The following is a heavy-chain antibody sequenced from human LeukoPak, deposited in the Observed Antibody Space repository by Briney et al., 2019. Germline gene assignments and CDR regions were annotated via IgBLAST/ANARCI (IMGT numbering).Heavy chain of an antibody. Sequence: SETLSLTCTVSGGSISSGSYYWSWIRQPAGKGLEWIGRIYTSGSINYKPSLKSRVTISVDTSKNQFSLKLSSVTAADTAVYYCAREWDYSGSYELSYYYYMDVWGKGTTVTISS. CDR3: AREWDYSGSYELSYYYYMDV. V-gene: IGHV4-61*02. CDR2: IYTSGSI. J-gene: IGHJ6*03. CDR1: GGSISSGSYY. D-gene: IGHD1-26*01.